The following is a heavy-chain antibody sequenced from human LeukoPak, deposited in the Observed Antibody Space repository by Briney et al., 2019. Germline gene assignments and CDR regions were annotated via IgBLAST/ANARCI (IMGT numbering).Heavy chain of an antibody. J-gene: IGHJ6*03. V-gene: IGHV4-39*02. CDR1: GGSISSSSYY. D-gene: IGHD6-19*01. CDR3: ARDRPSGWSYYYYYMDV. Sequence: SETLSLTCTVSGGSISSSSYYWGWIRQPPGKGLEWIGSIYYSGSTYYNPSLKSRVTISVDTSKNQFSLKLSSVTAADTAVYYCARDRPSGWSYYYYYMDVWGKGTTVTVSS. CDR2: IYYSGST.